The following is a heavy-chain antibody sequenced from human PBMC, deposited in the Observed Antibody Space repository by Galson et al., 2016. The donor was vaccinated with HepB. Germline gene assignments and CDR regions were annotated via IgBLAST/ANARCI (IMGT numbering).Heavy chain of an antibody. D-gene: IGHD6-13*01. CDR3: VKDMRYSSSYLDN. V-gene: IGHV1-18*01. CDR2: ISAFDGNK. J-gene: IGHJ4*02. CDR1: GYTFASYG. Sequence: SVKVSCKASGYTFASYGISWVRQAPGQGLEWLGWISAFDGNKNYAQKFQGRVTMTTDTSTTTAYMELRSLRSDDTAVYYCVKDMRYSSSYLDNWGQGTLVTVSS.